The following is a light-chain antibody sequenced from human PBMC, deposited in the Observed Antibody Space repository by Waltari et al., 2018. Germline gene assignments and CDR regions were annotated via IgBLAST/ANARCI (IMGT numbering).Light chain of an antibody. Sequence: SSELTQDPAVSVALGKTVRSTCQGDRLRGYYASWYQQKPGQAPVLVIYGKNNRPSGIPDRFSGSSSGNTASLTITGAQAEDEADYYCNSRDSSGNHVVFGGGTKLTVL. CDR3: NSRDSSGNHVV. CDR2: GKN. V-gene: IGLV3-19*01. CDR1: RLRGYY. J-gene: IGLJ2*01.